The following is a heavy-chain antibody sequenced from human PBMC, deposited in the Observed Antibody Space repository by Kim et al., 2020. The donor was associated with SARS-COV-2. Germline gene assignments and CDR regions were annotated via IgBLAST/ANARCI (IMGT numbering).Heavy chain of an antibody. J-gene: IGHJ5*02. CDR1: GGSFSGYY. CDR2: INHSGST. CDR3: AREGGNYGLCSVNWFDP. D-gene: IGHD3-10*02. V-gene: IGHV4-34*01. Sequence: SETLSLTCAVYGGSFSGYYWSWIRQPPGKGLEWIGEINHSGSTNYNPSLKSRVTISVDTSKNQFSLKLSSVTAADTAVYYCAREGGNYGLCSVNWFDPWG.